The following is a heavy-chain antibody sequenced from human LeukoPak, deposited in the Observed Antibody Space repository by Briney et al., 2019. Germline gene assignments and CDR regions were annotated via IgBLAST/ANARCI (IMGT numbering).Heavy chain of an antibody. J-gene: IGHJ3*02. V-gene: IGHV4-4*09. CDR2: IYASGST. CDR3: ARRGAAAGTSVLPFDI. Sequence: SETLSLTCTVSGGSISSYYWSWIRQPPGKGPEWIGYIYASGSTNYNPSLKSRVTMSLDTSKSQFSLKLSSVTAADTAVYYCARRGAAAGTSVLPFDIWGQGTMVTVSS. CDR1: GGSISSYY. D-gene: IGHD6-13*01.